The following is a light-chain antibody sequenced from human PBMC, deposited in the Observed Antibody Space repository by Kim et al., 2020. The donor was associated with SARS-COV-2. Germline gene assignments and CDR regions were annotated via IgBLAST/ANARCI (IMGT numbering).Light chain of an antibody. J-gene: IGLJ1*01. CDR3: TAWDENLNGYV. CDR1: ASNISRYS. Sequence: GTSVTTACTGRASNISRYSVSWYQHVPGTAPKLLIYRKVQRPSGVLDRFSGSKSGTSASLAISGLQSVDGAEYFCTAWDENLNGYVFGSGTKVTVL. CDR2: RKV. V-gene: IGLV1-44*01.